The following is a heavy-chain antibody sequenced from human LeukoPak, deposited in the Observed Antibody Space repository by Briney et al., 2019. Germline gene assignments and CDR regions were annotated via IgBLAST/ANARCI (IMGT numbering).Heavy chain of an antibody. J-gene: IGHJ4*02. V-gene: IGHV4-59*13. CDR1: GGSIRSYY. D-gene: IGHD2-15*01. CDR2: IYYSGST. Sequence: SETLSLTCSVSGGSIRSYYWSWIRQPPGKGLECIGYIYYSGSTNFNPSLNSRVTISVDTSKNQFSLKLTSVTDADTAVYYCARVVVVAAASYFDYWGQGTLVTVSS. CDR3: ARVVVVAAASYFDY.